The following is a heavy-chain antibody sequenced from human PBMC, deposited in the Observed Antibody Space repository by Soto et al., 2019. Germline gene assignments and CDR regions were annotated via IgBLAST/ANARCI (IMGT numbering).Heavy chain of an antibody. CDR1: GFRVSDHA. D-gene: IGHD6-13*01. V-gene: IGHV3-21*01. CDR3: AKPTYSSSWSSVSQH. J-gene: IGHJ1*01. Sequence: PWGSMRLSCAASGFRVSDHAMKWVRQAPGKGLEWVSAFTSRRSDYTYYAGSVKGRFTISRDNSKNMLYLQSNSLRAEDTAVYYCAKPTYSSSWSSVSQHGGQSTLVTVSS. CDR2: FTSRRSDYT.